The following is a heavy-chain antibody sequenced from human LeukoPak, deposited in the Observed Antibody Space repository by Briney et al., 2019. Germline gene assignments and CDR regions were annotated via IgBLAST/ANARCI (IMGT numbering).Heavy chain of an antibody. CDR3: ATRTGGAVAGNVPPYFDY. Sequence: SETLSLTCTVSGGSISGYYWSWIRQPPGKGLEWIGYMYYSGSTNYNPSLKSRVTISVDTSKNQFSLKLSSVTAADTAVYYCATRTGGAVAGNVPPYFDYWGQGTLVTVSS. J-gene: IGHJ4*02. CDR1: GGSISGYY. CDR2: MYYSGST. V-gene: IGHV4-59*01. D-gene: IGHD6-19*01.